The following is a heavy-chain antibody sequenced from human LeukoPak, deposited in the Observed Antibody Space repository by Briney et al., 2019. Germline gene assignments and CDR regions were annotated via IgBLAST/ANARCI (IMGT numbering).Heavy chain of an antibody. D-gene: IGHD3/OR15-3a*01. CDR1: GFTFSSYA. J-gene: IGHJ6*02. CDR2: INNDGGRT. V-gene: IGHV3-64*04. Sequence: GGSLRLSCSASGFTFSSYAMHWVRQAPGKGLEHVSAINNDGGRTYYGDSVKGRFTISRDNAKDTLYLQMNSLRAEDSAVYYCTRESRDFWTGYSYNYYGTDVWGQGTTVTVSS. CDR3: TRESRDFWTGYSYNYYGTDV.